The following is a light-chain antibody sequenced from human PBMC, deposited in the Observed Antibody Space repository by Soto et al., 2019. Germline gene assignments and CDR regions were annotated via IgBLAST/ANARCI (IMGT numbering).Light chain of an antibody. Sequence: DIVMTQSPATLSVSPGERATLSCRASQSVSTNLAWYQQKPGQAPRLLILGATTRATGIPVRFSGSGSGRQFNLIISRLQSEDLALYHCHQYNGGPGGTFCQGTKVEFK. CDR2: GAT. CDR1: QSVSTN. V-gene: IGKV3-15*01. J-gene: IGKJ1*01. CDR3: HQYNGGPGGT.